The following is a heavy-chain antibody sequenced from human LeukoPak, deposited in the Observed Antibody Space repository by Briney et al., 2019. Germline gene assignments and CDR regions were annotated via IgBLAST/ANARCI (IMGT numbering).Heavy chain of an antibody. Sequence: SQTLSLTCTVSGGSISSGSYYWSWIRQPAGKGLEWIGRIYTSGSTNYNPSLKSRVTISVDTSKNQFSLKLSSVTAADTAVYYCARGPTYCSSSSCLQGEWGQGTLVTVTS. CDR2: IYTSGST. CDR1: GGSISSGSYY. D-gene: IGHD2-15*01. J-gene: IGHJ4*02. V-gene: IGHV4-61*02. CDR3: ARGPTYCSSSSCLQGE.